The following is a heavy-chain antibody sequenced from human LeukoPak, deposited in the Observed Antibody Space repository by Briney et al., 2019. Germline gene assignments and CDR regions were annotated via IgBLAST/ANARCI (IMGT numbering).Heavy chain of an antibody. D-gene: IGHD3-22*01. V-gene: IGHV3-21*01. CDR3: ARDSQPYSSPVDY. J-gene: IGHJ4*02. CDR2: ISSSSRYI. Sequence: GGSLRLSCAASGFTFSSYSMNWVRQAPGKGLEWVSSISSSSRYIYYADSVKGRFTISRDNAKNSLYLQMNSLRAEDTAVYYCARDSQPYSSPVDYWGQGTLVTVSS. CDR1: GFTFSSYS.